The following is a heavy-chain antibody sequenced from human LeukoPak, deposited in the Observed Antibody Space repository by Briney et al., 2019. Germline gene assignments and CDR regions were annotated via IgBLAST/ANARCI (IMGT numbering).Heavy chain of an antibody. CDR3: ALGEYYGSGSYYIPFYYYGMDV. V-gene: IGHV1-69*01. D-gene: IGHD3-10*01. CDR1: GGTFSSYA. J-gene: IGHJ6*02. Sequence: SVKVSCKASGGTFSSYAISWVRQAPGQGLEWMGGFIPIFGTANYAQKFQGRVTITADESTSTAYMELSSLRSEDTAVYYCALGEYYGSGSYYIPFYYYGMDVWGQGTTVTVSS. CDR2: FIPIFGTA.